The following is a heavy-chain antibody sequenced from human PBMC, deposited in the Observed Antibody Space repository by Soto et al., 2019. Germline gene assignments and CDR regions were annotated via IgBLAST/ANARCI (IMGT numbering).Heavy chain of an antibody. Sequence: SVKVSCKSSGGTFSSHSINWVRQAPGQGLEWMGGIIPIFGPANFAKKFQGRVTITADEPTTTAYMELSSLTSEDTAVYYCATGSFTSTGGRIGYHYNAMDVWGQGTTVTVSS. CDR2: IIPIFGPA. J-gene: IGHJ6*02. CDR3: ATGSFTSTGGRIGYHYNAMDV. D-gene: IGHD1-1*01. CDR1: GGTFSSHS. V-gene: IGHV1-69*13.